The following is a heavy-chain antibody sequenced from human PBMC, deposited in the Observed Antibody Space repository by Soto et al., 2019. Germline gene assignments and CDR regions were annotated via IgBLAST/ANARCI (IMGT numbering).Heavy chain of an antibody. V-gene: IGHV4-30-4*01. CDR1: GDSISTVDYF. CDR3: ARGRYCLTGRCFPNWFDS. CDR2: IYKSATT. D-gene: IGHD2-15*01. J-gene: IGHJ5*01. Sequence: QVQLLESVPGLVKPSQTLSLTCSVSGDSISTVDYFWAWVRQPPGQALEYIEYIYKSATTYYNPSFESRVAFSLDTSKSQFALNATSLTAADTAVYFCARGRYCLTGRCFPNWFDSWGQGTLGTVS.